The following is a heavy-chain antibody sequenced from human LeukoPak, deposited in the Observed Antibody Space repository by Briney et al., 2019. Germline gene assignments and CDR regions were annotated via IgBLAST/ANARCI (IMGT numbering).Heavy chain of an antibody. D-gene: IGHD1-26*01. CDR1: GFSLTDYA. CDR3: ARRSGSPFDY. J-gene: IGHJ4*02. V-gene: IGHV3-21*01. CDR2: ISSSGNYI. Sequence: PGGSLRLSCEVFGFSLTDYAINWVRQAPGKGLEWLSSISSSGNYIYYLDSVEGRFSISRDTSKNSVYLQMSSLSAEDTAVYYCARRSGSPFDYWGRGALVTVSS.